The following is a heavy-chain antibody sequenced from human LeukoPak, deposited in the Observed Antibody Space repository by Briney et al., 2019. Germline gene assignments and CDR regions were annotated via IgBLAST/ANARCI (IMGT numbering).Heavy chain of an antibody. V-gene: IGHV4-34*01. D-gene: IGHD3-22*01. CDR1: GGSFSGYY. CDR2: INHSGST. J-gene: IGHJ4*02. Sequence: PSETLSLTCAVYGGSFSGYYWSWIRQPPGKGLEWIGEINHSGSTYYNPSLKSRVTISVDTSKNQFSLKLSSVTAADTAVYYCARDALYYDSSGSYDYWGQGTLVTVSS. CDR3: ARDALYYDSSGSYDY.